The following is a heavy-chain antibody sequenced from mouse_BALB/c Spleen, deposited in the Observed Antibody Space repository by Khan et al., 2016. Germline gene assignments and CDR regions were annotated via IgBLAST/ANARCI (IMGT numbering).Heavy chain of an antibody. CDR3: ATSTSSYWYYFDY. D-gene: IGHD3-1*01. J-gene: IGHJ2*01. Sequence: EVQLQESGPDLVKPSQSLSLTCTVTGYSIPSHYSWHWIRHFPGNKLEWMGYIHYSGSTNYNPSLKSRISITRDTSKNQFFLQLNSVTTEDTATXYCATSTSSYWYYFDYWGQGTTLTVSS. V-gene: IGHV3-1*02. CDR1: GYSIPSHYS. CDR2: IHYSGST.